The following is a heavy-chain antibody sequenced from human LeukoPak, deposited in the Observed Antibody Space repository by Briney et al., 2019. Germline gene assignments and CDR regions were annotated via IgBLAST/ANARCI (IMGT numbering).Heavy chain of an antibody. Sequence: GGSLRLSCAASGFTVNSNYMSWVRQAPGKGLEWVSLVYSGGSTYYADSVKGRFTISRDISKNTLYLQMNSLRAEDTAVYYCASHWGGYWGQGTLVTVSS. CDR2: VYSGGST. CDR3: ASHWGGY. J-gene: IGHJ4*02. D-gene: IGHD3-16*01. CDR1: GFTVNSNY. V-gene: IGHV3-53*01.